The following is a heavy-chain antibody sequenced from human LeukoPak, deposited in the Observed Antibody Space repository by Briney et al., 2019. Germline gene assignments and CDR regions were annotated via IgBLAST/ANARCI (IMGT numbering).Heavy chain of an antibody. CDR3: ARDRGYSSGWNDY. CDR1: GGTFSSYA. D-gene: IGHD6-19*01. V-gene: IGHV1-69*13. Sequence: SVKVSCKASGGTFSSYAISWVRQAPGQGLEWMGGIIPIFGTANYAQKFQGRVTITADGSTSTAYMELSSLRSEDTAVYYCARDRGYSSGWNDYWGQGTLVTVSS. CDR2: IIPIFGTA. J-gene: IGHJ4*02.